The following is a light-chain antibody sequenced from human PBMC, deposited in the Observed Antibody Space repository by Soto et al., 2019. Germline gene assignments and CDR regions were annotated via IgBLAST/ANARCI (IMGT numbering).Light chain of an antibody. CDR1: SSDVGGYNY. CDR3: SSYTSSDYV. CDR2: DVS. Sequence: QSVLSQPASVSGSPGQSITISCPGTSSDVGGYNYVSWYQQHPGKAPKLMIYDVSNRPSGVSNRFSGSKSGNTASLTISGLQAEDEADYYCSSYTSSDYVFGTGTKVTVL. V-gene: IGLV2-14*01. J-gene: IGLJ1*01.